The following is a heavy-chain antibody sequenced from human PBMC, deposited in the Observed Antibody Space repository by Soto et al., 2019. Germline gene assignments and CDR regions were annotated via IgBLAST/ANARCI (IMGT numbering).Heavy chain of an antibody. J-gene: IGHJ4*02. V-gene: IGHV4-59*01. Sequence: SETLSLTCTVSGGSISSYYWSWIRQPPGKGLEWIGYIYYSGSTNYNPSLKSRVTISVDTSKNQFSLKLSSVTAADTALYYCARDTYGGNPGGGDFDYWGQGTLVTVSS. CDR2: IYYSGST. CDR1: GGSISSYY. D-gene: IGHD4-17*01. CDR3: ARDTYGGNPGGGDFDY.